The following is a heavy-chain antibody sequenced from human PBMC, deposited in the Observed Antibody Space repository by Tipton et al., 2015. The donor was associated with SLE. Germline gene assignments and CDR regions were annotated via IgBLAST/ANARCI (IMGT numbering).Heavy chain of an antibody. D-gene: IGHD2-2*01. J-gene: IGHJ5*02. CDR2: IYYGGGT. V-gene: IGHV4-31*03. CDR3: ARSTDQNWFDP. Sequence: TLSLTCTVSGDSISNGDDYWSWIRQPPGKGLEWIGNIYYGGGTYYNPSLESRVTISLVTSKNQFSLKLNSVTAADTAVYYCARSTDQNWFDPWGQGTLVTVSS. CDR1: GDSISNGDDY.